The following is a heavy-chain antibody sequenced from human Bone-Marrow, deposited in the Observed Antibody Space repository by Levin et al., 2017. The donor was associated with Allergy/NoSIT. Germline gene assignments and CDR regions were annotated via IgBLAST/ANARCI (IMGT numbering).Heavy chain of an antibody. CDR3: ARVKYNGGWSDVFDI. CDR2: LSGGSGTT. CDR1: GFTFSRYA. Sequence: PGGSLRLSCAASGFTFSRYAMNWVRQAPGKGLEWVSALSGGSGTTYYADAVMGRFTTSRDNSRSTLFLQMNSLIAEDTAIYYCARVKYNGGWSDVFDIWGQGTMVTVSS. J-gene: IGHJ3*02. V-gene: IGHV3-23*01. D-gene: IGHD6-19*01.